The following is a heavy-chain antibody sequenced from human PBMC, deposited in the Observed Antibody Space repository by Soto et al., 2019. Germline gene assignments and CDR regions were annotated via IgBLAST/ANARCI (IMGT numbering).Heavy chain of an antibody. V-gene: IGHV3-30*03. D-gene: IGHD2-2*01. CDR3: AIVPAVHNYYGMAV. CDR2: ISYDGSNK. Sequence: QVQLVESGGGVVQPGRSLRLSCAASGFTFSSYGMHWVRQAPGKGLEWVAVISYDGSNKYYADSVKGRFTISRDNSQNTLYLQMNSLRAEDTAVYYCAIVPAVHNYYGMAVWGQGPTVTVSS. CDR1: GFTFSSYG. J-gene: IGHJ6*02.